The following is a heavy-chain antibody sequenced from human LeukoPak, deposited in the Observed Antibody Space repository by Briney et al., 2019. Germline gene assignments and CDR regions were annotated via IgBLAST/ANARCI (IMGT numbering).Heavy chain of an antibody. CDR3: ARDLELVFYDSTAYEY. D-gene: IGHD3-22*01. Sequence: GGSLRLSCAASGFTFSSYWMHWVRQAPGKGLVWVSRINSDGSSTSYADSVKGRFTISRDNAKNTLHLQMSSLRAEDTAVYYCARDLELVFYDSTAYEYWGQGTLVTVSS. CDR2: INSDGSST. V-gene: IGHV3-74*01. CDR1: GFTFSSYW. J-gene: IGHJ4*02.